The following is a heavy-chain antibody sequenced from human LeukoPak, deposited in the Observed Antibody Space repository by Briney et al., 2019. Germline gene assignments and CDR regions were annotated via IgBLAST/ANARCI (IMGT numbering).Heavy chain of an antibody. D-gene: IGHD3-10*01. V-gene: IGHV4-4*07. CDR1: GVYISSYF. CDR3: ARDGADVYGRAFDY. CDR2: IHASGTT. Sequence: SETLSPTCNVSGVYISSYFWTWIRQPAGKGLEWIGRIHASGTTNYTSSLKSRVSMSVDTSKNQFSLKLTSVTAADTAVYFCARDGADVYGRAFDYWGQGTLVSVSS. J-gene: IGHJ4*02.